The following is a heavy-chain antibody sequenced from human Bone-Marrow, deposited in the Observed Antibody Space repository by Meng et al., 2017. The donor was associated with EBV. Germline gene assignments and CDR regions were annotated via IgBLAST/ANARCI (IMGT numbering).Heavy chain of an antibody. CDR3: ARDYYGYHYIDS. J-gene: IGHJ4*02. V-gene: IGHV4-4*02. CDR1: GVSIGSGHW. CDR2: IYHSGST. D-gene: IGHD3-10*01. Sequence: QVQLQESGPGLVKPSGTLSLTCAVSGVSIGSGHWWSWVRQPPEKGLEWIGNIYHSGSTSYNPSLKSRVTISVDKSKNQFSLTVSSVTATDTAVYFCARDYYGYHYIDSWGRGTLVTVSS.